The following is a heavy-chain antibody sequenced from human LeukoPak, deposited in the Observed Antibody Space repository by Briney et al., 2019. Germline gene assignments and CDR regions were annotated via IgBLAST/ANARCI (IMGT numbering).Heavy chain of an antibody. CDR2: ISSSGSTI. Sequence: PGGSLRLSCAASGFTFSSYEMNWVRQAPGKGLEWVSYISSSGSTIYYADSVKGRFTISRDNAKNSLYLQMNSLRAEDTAVYYCARDLGSGWHSSGDCGQGTLVTVSS. CDR3: ARDLGSGWHSSGD. CDR1: GFTFSSYE. V-gene: IGHV3-48*03. D-gene: IGHD6-19*01. J-gene: IGHJ4*02.